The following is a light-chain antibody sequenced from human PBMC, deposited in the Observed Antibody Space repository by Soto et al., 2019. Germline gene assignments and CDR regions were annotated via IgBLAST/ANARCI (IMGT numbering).Light chain of an antibody. CDR1: QSVSSNY. J-gene: IGKJ4*01. Sequence: EIGLTQSPGTLSLSPGERATLSCRASQSVSSNYLAWYQQKPGQAPRLLIYGASSRATGIPDRFSGSWSGTDFTLTISRLEPEDFAVYYCQQYGGSPRVTFGGGTKVEIK. V-gene: IGKV3-20*01. CDR2: GAS. CDR3: QQYGGSPRVT.